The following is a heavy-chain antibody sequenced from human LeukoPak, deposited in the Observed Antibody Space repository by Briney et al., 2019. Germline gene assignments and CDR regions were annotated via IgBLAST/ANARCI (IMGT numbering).Heavy chain of an antibody. D-gene: IGHD3-3*01. J-gene: IGHJ1*01. CDR1: GYTFTSYG. CDR3: ARTGRVVPQSEYFQH. Sequence: EASVKVSCKASGYTFTSYGISWVRQAPGQGLEWMGWISAYNGNTSYAQKLQGRVTMTTDTSTSTAYMELRSLRSDDTAVYYCARTGRVVPQSEYFQHWGQGTLVTVSS. CDR2: ISAYNGNT. V-gene: IGHV1-18*01.